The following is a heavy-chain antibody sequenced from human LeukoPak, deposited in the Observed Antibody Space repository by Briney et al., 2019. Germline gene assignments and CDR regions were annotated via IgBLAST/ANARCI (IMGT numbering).Heavy chain of an antibody. J-gene: IGHJ4*02. CDR1: GGSISSGDYY. V-gene: IGHV4-31*03. CDR2: IYYSGST. Sequence: SQTLSLTCTVSGGSISSGDYYLSWIRQHPEKGLEYIVYIYYSGSTHYNPTLKSRVTISIDTSKTQVSLKLSSVTAADTAVYYCGRGDGVYAPVDYWGQGTLVTVSS. D-gene: IGHD5/OR15-5a*01. CDR3: GRGDGVYAPVDY.